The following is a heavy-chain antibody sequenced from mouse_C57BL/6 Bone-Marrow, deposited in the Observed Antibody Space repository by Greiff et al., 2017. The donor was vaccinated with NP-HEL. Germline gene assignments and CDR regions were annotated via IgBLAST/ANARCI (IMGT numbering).Heavy chain of an antibody. V-gene: IGHV5-4*01. CDR1: GFTFSSYA. J-gene: IGHJ2*01. CDR2: ISDGGSYT. CDR3: AREGVTTVVARGYYFDY. D-gene: IGHD1-1*01. Sequence: DVQLVESGGGLVKPGGSLKLSCAASGFTFSSYAMSWVRQTPEKRLEWVATISDGGSYTYYPDNVKGRFTISRDNAKNNLYLQMSHLKSEDTAMYYCAREGVTTVVARGYYFDYWGQGTTLTVSS.